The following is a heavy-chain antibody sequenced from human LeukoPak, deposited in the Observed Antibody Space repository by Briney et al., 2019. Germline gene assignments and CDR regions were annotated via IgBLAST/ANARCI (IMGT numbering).Heavy chain of an antibody. V-gene: IGHV1-69*06. D-gene: IGHD2-2*01. Sequence: SVKVSYKASGGTFSSYAISWVRQAPGQGLEWMGGIIPIFGTANYAQKFQGRVTITADKSTSTAYMELSSLRSEDTAVYYCARGFLGPAATIDYYYYYYMDVWGKGTTVTVSS. CDR3: ARGFLGPAATIDYYYYYYMDV. CDR1: GGTFSSYA. CDR2: IIPIFGTA. J-gene: IGHJ6*03.